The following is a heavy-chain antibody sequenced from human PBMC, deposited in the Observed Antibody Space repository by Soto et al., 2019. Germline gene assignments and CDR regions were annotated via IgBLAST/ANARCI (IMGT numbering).Heavy chain of an antibody. CDR1: GGSISSYY. Sequence: SETLSLTCTVSGGSISSYYWSWIRQPPGKGLEWIGYIYYSGSTNYNPSLKSRVTISVDTSKNQFSLKLSSVTAADTAVYYCARSHCISSSCYLYYYMYVWGQGTTVTVSS. V-gene: IGHV4-59*01. J-gene: IGHJ6*03. D-gene: IGHD2-2*01. CDR3: ARSHCISSSCYLYYYMYV. CDR2: IYYSGST.